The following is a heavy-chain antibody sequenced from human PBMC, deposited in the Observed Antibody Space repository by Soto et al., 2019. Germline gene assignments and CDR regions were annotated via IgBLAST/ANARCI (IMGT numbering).Heavy chain of an antibody. D-gene: IGHD1-26*01. J-gene: IGHJ4*02. CDR2: ISSSSSYI. CDR3: ARYRRRAHTCYFDY. V-gene: IGHV3-21*01. Sequence: SGGSLRLSCAASGFTFSSYSMNWVRQAPGKGLEWVSSISSSSSYIYYADSVKGRFTISRDNAKNSLYLQMNSLRAEDTAVYYCARYRRRAHTCYFDYWGQGTLVTVSS. CDR1: GFTFSSYS.